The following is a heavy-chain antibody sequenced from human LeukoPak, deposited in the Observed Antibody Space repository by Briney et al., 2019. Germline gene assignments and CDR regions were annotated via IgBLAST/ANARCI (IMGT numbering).Heavy chain of an antibody. CDR1: GGSISSYY. V-gene: IGHV4-4*07. CDR3: PRGYSSSWYGYYYYYMDV. D-gene: IGHD6-13*01. Sequence: PSETLSLTCTVSGGSISSYYWSWIRQPAGKGLEWIGRIYTSGSTNYNPSLKSRVTMSVDTSKNQFSLKLSSVTAADTAVYYCPRGYSSSWYGYYYYYMDVWGKGTTVTVTS. CDR2: IYTSGST. J-gene: IGHJ6*03.